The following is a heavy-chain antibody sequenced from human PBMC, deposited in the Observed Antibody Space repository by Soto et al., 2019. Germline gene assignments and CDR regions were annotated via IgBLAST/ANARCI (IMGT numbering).Heavy chain of an antibody. CDR2: IYYSGST. J-gene: IGHJ5*01. Sequence: SETLSLTCTVSGGSISSGDYYWSWIRQPPGKGLEWIGYIYYSGSTYYNPSLKSRVTISVDTSKNQFSLKLSSVTAAATAEYYCPRALLFYDIWSDYLNRFDCWGQGTLVTVSP. D-gene: IGHD3-3*01. V-gene: IGHV4-30-4*01. CDR1: GGSISSGDYY. CDR3: PRALLFYDIWSDYLNRFDC.